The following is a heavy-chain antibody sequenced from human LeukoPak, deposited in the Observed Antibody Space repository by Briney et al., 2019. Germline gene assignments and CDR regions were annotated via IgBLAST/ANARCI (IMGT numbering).Heavy chain of an antibody. D-gene: IGHD7-27*01. V-gene: IGHV3-7*04. J-gene: IGHJ4*02. CDR3: GRFTRSGDSVY. CDR2: IKQDGSEK. Sequence: PGGSLRLPCAASGFTFSNYAMSWVRQAPGKGLEWVANIKQDGSEKQYVDSVKGRFAISRDNAENSLYLQMNSLKAEDTAVYYCGRFTRSGDSVYWGQGTLVTVSS. CDR1: GFTFSNYA.